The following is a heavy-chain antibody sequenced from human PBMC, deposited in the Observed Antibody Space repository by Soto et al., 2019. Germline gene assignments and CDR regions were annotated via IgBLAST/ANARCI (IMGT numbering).Heavy chain of an antibody. V-gene: IGHV4-39*01. J-gene: IGHJ1*01. CDR2: IYYSGST. Sequence: QLQLQESGPGLVKPSETLSLTCTVSGGSISSSNYYWVWIRQPPGKGLEWIGSIYYSGSTYYNPSLKSRVTISVDTSKNQCSLKLSSVIAADTSVYYCGRTIAVATTGDFHHWGQGTLVTVSS. CDR1: GGSISSSNYY. CDR3: GRTIAVATTGDFHH. D-gene: IGHD6-19*01.